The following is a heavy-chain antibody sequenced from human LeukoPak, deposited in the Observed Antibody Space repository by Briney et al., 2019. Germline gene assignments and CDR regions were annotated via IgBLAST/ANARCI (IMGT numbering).Heavy chain of an antibody. CDR3: ARDQEGLDY. J-gene: IGHJ4*02. CDR2: TYPRDGST. CDR1: GYTFTSNY. V-gene: IGHV1-46*01. Sequence: ASVKVSCKASGYTFTSNYIHWVRQAPGQGLEWMGMTYPRDGSTSYAQKFQGRVTVTRDTSTSTVHMELSGLRSEDTAVYYCARDQEGLDYWGQGTLVTVSS.